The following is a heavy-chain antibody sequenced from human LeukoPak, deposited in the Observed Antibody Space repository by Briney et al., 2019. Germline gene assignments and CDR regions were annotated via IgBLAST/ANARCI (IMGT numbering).Heavy chain of an antibody. CDR1: GFTFSSYA. D-gene: IGHD2-2*01. CDR2: ISGSGSST. Sequence: GGSLRLSCAASGFTFSSYAMSWVRQAPGEGLQWVSGISGSGSSTYYADSVRGRFTISRDNSKNTLYLQMNSLRAEDTAVYYCARYDIVVVPVSDGLGAFDIWGQGTMVTVSS. V-gene: IGHV3-23*01. J-gene: IGHJ3*02. CDR3: ARYDIVVVPVSDGLGAFDI.